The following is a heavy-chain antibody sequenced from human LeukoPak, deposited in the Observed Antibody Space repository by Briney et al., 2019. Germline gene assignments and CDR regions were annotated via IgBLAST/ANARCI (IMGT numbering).Heavy chain of an antibody. V-gene: IGHV1-2*02. CDR3: ARDLRIAALTGTFDY. D-gene: IGHD1-14*01. J-gene: IGHJ4*02. CDR1: GYTFTGYY. Sequence: ASVKVSCKASGYTFTGYYMHWVRQAPGQGLEWMGWINPNSGGTNYAQKFQGRVTMTRDTSISTAYMELSRLRSDDTAVYYCARDLRIAALTGTFDYWGQGTLVTVSS. CDR2: INPNSGGT.